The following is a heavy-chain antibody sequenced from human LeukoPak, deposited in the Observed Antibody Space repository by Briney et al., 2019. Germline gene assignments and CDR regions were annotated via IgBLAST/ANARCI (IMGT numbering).Heavy chain of an antibody. CDR3: ARDEGGFLLGSPDFDY. CDR2: ISAYNGNT. Sequence: GASVKVSCKASGYTFTSYGISWVRQAPGQGLEWMGWISAYNGNTNYAQKLQGRVTMTTDTSTSTAYMELRGLRSDDTAVYYCARDEGGFLLGSPDFDYWGQGTLVTVSS. CDR1: GYTFTSYG. V-gene: IGHV1-18*01. J-gene: IGHJ4*02. D-gene: IGHD3-22*01.